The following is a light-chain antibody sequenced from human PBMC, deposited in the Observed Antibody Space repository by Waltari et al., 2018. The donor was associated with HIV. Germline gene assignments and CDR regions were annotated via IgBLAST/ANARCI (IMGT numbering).Light chain of an antibody. CDR2: GVT. CDR1: SSDLTTYDY. V-gene: IGLV2-14*01. CDR3: SSYTTSNTWV. Sequence: QSALTQPASVSGSPGQSITISCTGPSSDLTTYDYGSWYQHHPGKAPKLMIYGVTNRPSGVSTRFSGSKSGNTASLTISGLQAEDESDYYCSSYTTSNTWVFGGGTKLTVL. J-gene: IGLJ3*02.